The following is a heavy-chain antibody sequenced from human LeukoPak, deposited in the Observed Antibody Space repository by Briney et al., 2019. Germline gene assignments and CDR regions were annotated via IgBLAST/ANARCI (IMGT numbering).Heavy chain of an antibody. D-gene: IGHD3-10*01. V-gene: IGHV1-8*01. Sequence: ASVKVSCKASGYTFTSYDINWVRQATGQGLKWMGWTNPNSGNTGYAQKFQGRVTMTRNTSISTAYMELSSLRAEDTAVYYCAKDRLPLWFGDPPTDYWGQGTLVTVSS. J-gene: IGHJ4*02. CDR1: GYTFTSYD. CDR2: TNPNSGNT. CDR3: AKDRLPLWFGDPPTDY.